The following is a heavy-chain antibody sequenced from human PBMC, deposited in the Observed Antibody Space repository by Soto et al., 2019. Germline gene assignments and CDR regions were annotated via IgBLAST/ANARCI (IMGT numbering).Heavy chain of an antibody. D-gene: IGHD1-26*01. CDR2: IIPVFGTA. CDR1: GGVFRNYA. CDR3: ARDRWGSYSFDS. V-gene: IGHV1-69*13. Sequence: GASVKVSCKASGGVFRNYAINWVRQAPGQGLEWMGGIIPVFGTADYPQKFQGRVTITADESTTTAYMELTSLKTEDTAVYFCARDRWGSYSFDSWGQGTLVTAPQ. J-gene: IGHJ5*01.